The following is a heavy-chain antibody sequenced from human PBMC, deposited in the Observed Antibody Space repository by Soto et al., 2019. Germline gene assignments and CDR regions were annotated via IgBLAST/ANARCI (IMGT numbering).Heavy chain of an antibody. D-gene: IGHD4-17*01. CDR2: IYYSGST. Sequence: SETLSLTCTVSGGSISSGGYYWRWIRQHPGKGLEWIGYIYYSGSTYYNPSLKSRVTISVDTSKNQFSLKLSSVTAADTAVYYCARDYMTTVTTGGYKWFDPWGQGTLVTVS. V-gene: IGHV4-31*03. J-gene: IGHJ5*02. CDR3: ARDYMTTVTTGGYKWFDP. CDR1: GGSISSGGYY.